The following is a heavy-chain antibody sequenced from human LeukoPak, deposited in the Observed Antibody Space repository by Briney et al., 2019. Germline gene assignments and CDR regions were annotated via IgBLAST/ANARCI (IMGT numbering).Heavy chain of an antibody. CDR1: GGSISSSSYY. J-gene: IGHJ6*02. CDR3: ARVVVVPAAIGLSYYYGMDV. D-gene: IGHD2-2*02. CDR2: IYYSGST. V-gene: IGHV4-39*01. Sequence: SETLSLTCTVSGGSISSSSYYWGWIRQPPGKGLEWIGSIYYSGSTYYNPSLKSRVTISVDTSKNQLSLKLSSVTAADTAVYYCARVVVVPAAIGLSYYYGMDVWGQGTTVTVS.